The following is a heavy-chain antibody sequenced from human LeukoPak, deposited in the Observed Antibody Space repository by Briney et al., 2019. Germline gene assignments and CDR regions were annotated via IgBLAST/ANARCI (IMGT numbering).Heavy chain of an antibody. V-gene: IGHV4-61*05. CDR1: GGSISSSSYY. J-gene: IGHJ6*03. Sequence: SETLSLTCTVSGGSISSSSYYWGWIRQPPGKGLEWIGYIYYSGSTNYNPSLKSRVTISVDTSKNQFSLKLSSVTAADTAVYYCARSGGSYNYYYYYMDVWGKGTTVTISS. CDR2: IYYSGST. D-gene: IGHD3-16*01. CDR3: ARSGGSYNYYYYYMDV.